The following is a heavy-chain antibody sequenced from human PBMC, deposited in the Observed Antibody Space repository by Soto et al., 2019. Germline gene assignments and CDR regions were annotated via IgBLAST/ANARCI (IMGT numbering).Heavy chain of an antibody. D-gene: IGHD3-10*01. CDR3: ARDLRRSGNGMDV. CDR1: GYTFSGYY. CDR2: ISTNSGGT. Sequence: ASMKVSRKASGYTFSGYYMLWARLAPGQGLEWMGWISTNSGGTNYAQKFQGRVTMTLDPSISTSYMELSRLRSDVTAVYCCARDLRRSGNGMDVWGQGTTVTSP. V-gene: IGHV1-2*02. J-gene: IGHJ6*02.